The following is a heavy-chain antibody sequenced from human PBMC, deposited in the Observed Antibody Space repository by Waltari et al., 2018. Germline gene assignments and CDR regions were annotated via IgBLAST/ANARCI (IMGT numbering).Heavy chain of an antibody. J-gene: IGHJ4*02. Sequence: VQLVESGGGLVQPGGSLRTPWCASGFPVMTFWMHWARQVPGKGLAWVSRINSDGTMKTCADSVKGRFTISRDNAKKTFYLQMSSLRVEDTAVYYCVGGMGDFWGQGNPVTVSS. CDR1: GFPVMTFW. D-gene: IGHD3-16*01. CDR2: INSDGTMK. CDR3: VGGMGDF. V-gene: IGHV3-74*01.